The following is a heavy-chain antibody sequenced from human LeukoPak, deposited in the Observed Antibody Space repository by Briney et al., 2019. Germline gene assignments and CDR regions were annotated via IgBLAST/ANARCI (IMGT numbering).Heavy chain of an antibody. CDR3: ARVPRGSYYYDSSGPFDY. CDR2: INPNSGGT. V-gene: IGHV1-2*02. J-gene: IGHJ4*02. Sequence: ASVKVSCKAPGYTFTGYYMHWVRQAPGQGLEWMGWINPNSGGTNYAQKFQGRVTMTRDTSISTAYMELSRLRSDDTAVYCCARVPRGSYYYDSSGPFDYWGQGTLVTVSS. D-gene: IGHD3-22*01. CDR1: GYTFTGYY.